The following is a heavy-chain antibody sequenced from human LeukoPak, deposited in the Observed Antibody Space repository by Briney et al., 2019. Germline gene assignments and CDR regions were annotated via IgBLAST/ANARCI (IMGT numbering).Heavy chain of an antibody. Sequence: SQTLSLTCAISGDSVSSNSAAGNWIRQSPSRGLEWLGRTYYRSKWYNDYAVSVKSRITINPDTSKNQFSLQLNSVTPEDTAVYYCARGHRAYYDILTGPIYYFDYWGQGTLVTVSS. D-gene: IGHD3-9*01. CDR2: TYYRSKWYN. CDR3: ARGHRAYYDILTGPIYYFDY. V-gene: IGHV6-1*01. J-gene: IGHJ4*02. CDR1: GDSVSSNSAA.